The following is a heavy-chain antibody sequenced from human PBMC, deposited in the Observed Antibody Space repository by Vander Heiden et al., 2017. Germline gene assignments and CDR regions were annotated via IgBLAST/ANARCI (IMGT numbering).Heavy chain of an antibody. CDR3: ARVGRDLPGFDP. D-gene: IGHD1-1*01. CDR2: VYYTGST. J-gene: IGHJ5*02. V-gene: IGHV4-61*01. CDR1: GGSVSSGSHY. Sequence: QVQLQESGPGLVKPSETLSLTCTVSGGSVSSGSHYWNWIWQLPGKGLEWIGYVYYTGSTNYNPSLKSRLTILVDTSKSQFSLKLSSVTAADTAVYYCARVGRDLPGFDPWGQGTLVTVSS.